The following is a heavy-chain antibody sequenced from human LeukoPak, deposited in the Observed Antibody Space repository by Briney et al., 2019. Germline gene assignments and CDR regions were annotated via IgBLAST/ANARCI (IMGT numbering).Heavy chain of an antibody. D-gene: IGHD6-19*01. CDR1: GGSISSYY. CDR3: ATSYSSGALN. V-gene: IGHV4-59*08. J-gene: IGHJ4*02. CDR2: IYYSGSS. Sequence: PSETLSLTCTVSGGSISSYYWSWIRQPPGKGLEWIGYIYYSGSSNYNPSLKSRVTISVDTSKNQFSLKLSSVTAADTAVYYCATSYSSGALNWGQGILVTVSS.